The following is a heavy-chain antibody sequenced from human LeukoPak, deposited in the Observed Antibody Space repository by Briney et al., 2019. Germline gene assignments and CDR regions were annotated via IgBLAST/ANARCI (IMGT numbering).Heavy chain of an antibody. V-gene: IGHV1-18*01. CDR1: GYTFTSYG. Sequence: GASVKVSCKASGYTFTSYGISWVRQAPGQGLEWMGWISAYNGNTNYAQKLRGRVTMTTDTSTSTAYMELRSLRSDDTAVYYCARADSYYYGSGSYGSYFDYWGQGTLVTVSS. CDR3: ARADSYYYGSGSYGSYFDY. D-gene: IGHD3-10*01. J-gene: IGHJ4*02. CDR2: ISAYNGNT.